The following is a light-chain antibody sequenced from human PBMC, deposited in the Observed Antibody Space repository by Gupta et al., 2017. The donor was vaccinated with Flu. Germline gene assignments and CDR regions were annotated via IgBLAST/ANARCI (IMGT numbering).Light chain of an antibody. CDR3: LQSYITPRT. Sequence: DIEMAQSPASVSASLGDRVTISCRASEGVSNYVSWYRQKTGTTPKLLIYGATTLQSGVPSRFSGRRSGTNYTLMISNLQPEDFANYFCLQSYITPRTFGPGTRVEIK. CDR1: EGVSNY. CDR2: GAT. V-gene: IGKV1-39*01. J-gene: IGKJ1*01.